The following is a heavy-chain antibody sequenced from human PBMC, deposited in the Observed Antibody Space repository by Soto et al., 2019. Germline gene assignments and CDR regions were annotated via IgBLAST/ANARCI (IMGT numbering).Heavy chain of an antibody. CDR1: GYTFTSYA. J-gene: IGHJ4*02. V-gene: IGHV1-3*01. Sequence: ASVKVSCKASGYTFTSYAMHWVRQAPGQRLEWMGWINAGNGNTKYSQKFQGRVTITRDTSASTAYMELSSLRSEDTAVYYCARGTYSSSLYYFDYWGQGTLVTVXS. D-gene: IGHD6-13*01. CDR3: ARGTYSSSLYYFDY. CDR2: INAGNGNT.